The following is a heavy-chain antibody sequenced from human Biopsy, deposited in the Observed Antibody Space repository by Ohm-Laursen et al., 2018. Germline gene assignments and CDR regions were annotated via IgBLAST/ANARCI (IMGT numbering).Heavy chain of an antibody. CDR1: GDSISDSY. V-gene: IGHV4-59*07. CDR2: MFHGGST. CDR3: ARTIRNYELAYFDY. Sequence: SDTLSLTCTVSGDSISDSYWSWIRQPPGKGLEWVASMFHGGSTNYNPSLKTRAIISVDTSKNQFSLKMTSVNAADTAVYYCARTIRNYELAYFDYWGRGTPVTVSS. D-gene: IGHD1-7*01. J-gene: IGHJ4*02.